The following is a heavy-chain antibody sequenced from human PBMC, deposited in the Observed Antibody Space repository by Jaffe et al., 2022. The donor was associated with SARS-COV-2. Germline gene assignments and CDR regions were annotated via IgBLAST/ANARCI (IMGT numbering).Heavy chain of an antibody. D-gene: IGHD6-19*01. CDR1: GFTVSNYW. V-gene: IGHV3-74*01. CDR3: AGGLSVAGAA. CDR2: FSSDRYTI. Sequence: EVQLVESGGGLVQPGGSLRLSCAASGFTVSNYWMHWVRQAPGKGLVWVARFSSDRYTITYADSVKGRFTISRDDAKNTLYLQMNSLKDEDTAMYYCAGGLSVAGAAWGQGTLVTVSS. J-gene: IGHJ5*02.